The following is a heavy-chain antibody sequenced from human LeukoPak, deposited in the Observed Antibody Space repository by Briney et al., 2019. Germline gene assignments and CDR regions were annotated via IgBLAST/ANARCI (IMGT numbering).Heavy chain of an antibody. V-gene: IGHV1-69*13. CDR2: IIPIFGTA. J-gene: IGHJ4*02. Sequence: ASVKVSCKASGYTFTRYYMHWVRQAPGQGLEWMGGIIPIFGTANYAQKFQGRVTITVDESTSTAYMELSSLRSEDTAVYYCARHSIVAVAGYYFDYWGQGTLVTVSS. CDR1: GYTFTRYY. D-gene: IGHD6-19*01. CDR3: ARHSIVAVAGYYFDY.